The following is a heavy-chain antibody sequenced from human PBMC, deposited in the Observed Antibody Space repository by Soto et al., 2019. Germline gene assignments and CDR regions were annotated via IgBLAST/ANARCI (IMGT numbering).Heavy chain of an antibody. D-gene: IGHD6-13*01. CDR1: GGSISSGGSS. CDR3: ARTRPIAAAGEFDY. CDR2: IYHSGST. J-gene: IGHJ4*02. Sequence: QLQLQESGSGLVKPSQTLSLTCAVSGGSISSGGSSWSWIRQPPGKGLEWIGYIYHSGSTYYSPSLKSRVTISVDRSKNQFSLKLSSVTAADTAVYYCARTRPIAAAGEFDYWGQGTLVTVSS. V-gene: IGHV4-30-2*01.